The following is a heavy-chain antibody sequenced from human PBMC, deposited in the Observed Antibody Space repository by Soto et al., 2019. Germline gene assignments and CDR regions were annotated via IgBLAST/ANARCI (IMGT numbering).Heavy chain of an antibody. J-gene: IGHJ5*02. D-gene: IGHD1-7*01. CDR3: ARCHGITGTTQGNWFDP. V-gene: IGHV4-59*01. CDR1: VGSISSYY. CDR2: IYYSGST. Sequence: PSETLSLTCTVSVGSISSYYWSWIRQPPGKGLEWIGYIYYSGSTNYNPSLKSRVTISVDTSKNQFSLKLSSVTAADTAVYYCARCHGITGTTQGNWFDPWGQGTLVTVSS.